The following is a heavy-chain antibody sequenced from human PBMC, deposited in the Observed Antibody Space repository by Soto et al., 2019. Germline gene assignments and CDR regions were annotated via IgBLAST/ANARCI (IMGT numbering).Heavy chain of an antibody. CDR3: AREGNYYGSGSYLPYYYYGMDV. D-gene: IGHD3-10*01. CDR1: GYTFTSYY. V-gene: IGHV1-46*01. Sequence: QVQLVQSGAEVKKPGASVKVSCKASGYTFTSYYMHWVRQAPGQGLEWMGIINPSGGSTSYAQKFQARVTMTRDTSTSTVYMELSSLRSEDTAVYYCAREGNYYGSGSYLPYYYYGMDVWGQGTTVTVSS. CDR2: INPSGGST. J-gene: IGHJ6*02.